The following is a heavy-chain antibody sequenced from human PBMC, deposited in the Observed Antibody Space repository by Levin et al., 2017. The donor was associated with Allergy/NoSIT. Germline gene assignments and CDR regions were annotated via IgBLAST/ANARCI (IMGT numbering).Heavy chain of an antibody. CDR2: ISGSGTTT. V-gene: IGHV3-23*01. D-gene: IGHD6-19*01. CDR1: GFVFSNFD. Sequence: PGGSLRLSCAASGFVFSNFDMSWVRQAPGKGLEWVSGISGSGTTTNYADSVMGRFTISRDNSKNTMYLQLNSLRDEDTAIYYCAKEDLAVAGTCFDHWGQGTLVTVSS. CDR3: AKEDLAVAGTCFDH. J-gene: IGHJ4*02.